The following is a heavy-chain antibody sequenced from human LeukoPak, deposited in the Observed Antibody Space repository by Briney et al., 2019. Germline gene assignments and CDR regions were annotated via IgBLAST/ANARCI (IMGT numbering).Heavy chain of an antibody. V-gene: IGHV1-18*01. D-gene: IGHD2-2*01. CDR1: GYTFTSYG. Sequence: GASVKVSCKASGYTFTSYGISWVRQAPGQGLEWMGSISAYNGNTNYAQKLQGRVTMTTDTSTSTAYMELRSLRSDDTAVYYCASGKIVVVSAAHRNYYYGMDVWGQGTTVTVSS. CDR3: ASGKIVVVSAAHRNYYYGMDV. CDR2: ISAYNGNT. J-gene: IGHJ6*02.